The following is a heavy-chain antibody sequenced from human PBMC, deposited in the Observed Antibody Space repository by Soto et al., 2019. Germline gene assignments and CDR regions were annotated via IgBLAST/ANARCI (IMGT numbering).Heavy chain of an antibody. J-gene: IGHJ5*02. D-gene: IGHD2-2*01. CDR3: ARDLAQVTFSTSNWFDP. CDR2: IIPILGIA. V-gene: IGHV1-69*04. CDR1: GGTFSSYT. Sequence: VASVKVSCKASGGTFSSYTISWVRQAPGQGLEWMGRIIPILGIANYAQKFQGRDTITADKSTSTAYMELSSLRSEDTAVYYCARDLAQVTFSTSNWFDPWGQGTLVTVSS.